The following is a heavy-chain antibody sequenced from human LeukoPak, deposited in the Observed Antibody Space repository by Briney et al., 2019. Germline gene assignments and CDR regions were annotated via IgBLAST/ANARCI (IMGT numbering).Heavy chain of an antibody. Sequence: GGSLRLSCAASGFTVSSNYMSWVRQAPGKGLEWVSVIYSGGSTYYADSVKGRSTVSRDNAKNSLYLQMNSLRAEDTAVYYCARDEYCSSTSCSTRPFDYWGQGTLVTVSS. CDR2: IYSGGST. V-gene: IGHV3-66*01. CDR1: GFTVSSNY. CDR3: ARDEYCSSTSCSTRPFDY. J-gene: IGHJ4*02. D-gene: IGHD2-2*01.